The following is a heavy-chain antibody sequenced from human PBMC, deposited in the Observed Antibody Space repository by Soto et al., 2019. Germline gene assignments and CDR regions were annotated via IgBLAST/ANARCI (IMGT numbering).Heavy chain of an antibody. Sequence: SETLSLTCTVSGDSITSNSYFWAWIRQPPGKGLEWIGSIYYGGTTYYNTSLKSRVTISVDRSKNQFSLKLSSVTAEDTAVYYCARGTHSREIDYWGRGNLVTVSS. J-gene: IGHJ4*02. CDR2: IYYGGTT. V-gene: IGHV4-39*01. D-gene: IGHD1-1*01. CDR3: ARGTHSREIDY. CDR1: GDSITSNSYF.